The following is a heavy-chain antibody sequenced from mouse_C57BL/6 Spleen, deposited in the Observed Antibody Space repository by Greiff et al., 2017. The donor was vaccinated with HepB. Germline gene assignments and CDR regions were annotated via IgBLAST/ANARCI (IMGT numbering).Heavy chain of an antibody. D-gene: IGHD2-2*01. V-gene: IGHV5-17*01. CDR2: ISSGSSTI. Sequence: EVQVVESGGGLVKPGGSLKLSCAASGFTFSDYGMHWVRQAPEKGLEWVAYISSGSSTIYYADTVKGRFTISRDNAKNTLFLQMTSLRSEDTAMYYCATMVNYNAMDYWGQGTSVTVSS. CDR3: ATMVNYNAMDY. J-gene: IGHJ4*01. CDR1: GFTFSDYG.